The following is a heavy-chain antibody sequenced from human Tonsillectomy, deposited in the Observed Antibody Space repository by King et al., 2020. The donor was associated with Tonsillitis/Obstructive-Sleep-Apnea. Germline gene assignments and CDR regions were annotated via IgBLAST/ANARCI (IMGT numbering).Heavy chain of an antibody. CDR2: FYTSGRP. V-gene: IGHV4-31*03. CDR3: ARGRYCGGNCYSGTDY. J-gene: IGHJ4*02. Sequence: QLQESGPGLVKPSQTLPLTCTVSGGSISSGDSYWTWIPRPPGKGLEWLGFFYTSGRPSYNPSLWMRITISLETSKNQFSLKRSPVTAADTAVYYCARGRYCGGNCYSGTDYWGQGTLVTVS. CDR1: GGSISSGDSY. D-gene: IGHD2-21*01.